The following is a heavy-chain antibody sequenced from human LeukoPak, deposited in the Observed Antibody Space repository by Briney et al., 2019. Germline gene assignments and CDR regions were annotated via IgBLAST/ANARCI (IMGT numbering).Heavy chain of an antibody. D-gene: IGHD5-24*01. CDR2: ISGKTATT. J-gene: IGHJ4*02. V-gene: IGHV3-23*01. Sequence: GGSLRLSCAASGFTFDTYAMTWVRQAPGKGLEWVSSISGKTATTYYADSVKGRFTISRDSSKTTLYLQMNSLRAENTAVYYCAKINSRDGYDYDSFDYWGQGTLVTVSS. CDR3: AKINSRDGYDYDSFDY. CDR1: GFTFDTYA.